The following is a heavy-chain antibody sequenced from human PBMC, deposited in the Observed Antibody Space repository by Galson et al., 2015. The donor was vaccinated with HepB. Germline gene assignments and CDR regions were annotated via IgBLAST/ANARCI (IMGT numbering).Heavy chain of an antibody. D-gene: IGHD2-8*01. CDR1: GFTFSSYG. Sequence: SLRLSCAASGFTFSSYGMHWVRQAPGKGLEWVAVISYDGSNKYYADSVKGRFTISRDNSKNTLYLQMNSLRAEDTAVYYCAKEAGYCTNGVCYPDYFDYWGQGTLVTVSS. CDR3: AKEAGYCTNGVCYPDYFDY. J-gene: IGHJ4*02. V-gene: IGHV3-30*18. CDR2: ISYDGSNK.